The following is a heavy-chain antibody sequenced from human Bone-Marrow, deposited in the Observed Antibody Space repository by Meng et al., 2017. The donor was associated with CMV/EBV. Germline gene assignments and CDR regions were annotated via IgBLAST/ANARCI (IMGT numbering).Heavy chain of an antibody. CDR2: ISYDGSNK. D-gene: IGHD1-1*01. V-gene: IGHV3-30-3*01. J-gene: IGHJ3*02. CDR1: GFTFSSYA. Sequence: GGSLRLSCAASGFTFSSYAMHWVRQAPGKGLEWVAVISYDGSNKYYADSVKGRFTISRDNSKNTLYLQMNSRRAEDTAVYYCARVTNWNRDAFDIWGQGTMVTVSS. CDR3: ARVTNWNRDAFDI.